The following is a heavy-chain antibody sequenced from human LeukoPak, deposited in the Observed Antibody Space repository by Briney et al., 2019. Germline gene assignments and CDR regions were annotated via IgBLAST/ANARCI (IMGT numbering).Heavy chain of an antibody. J-gene: IGHJ4*02. CDR2: ISGSGGST. CDR1: GFTFSSYA. Sequence: GGSLRLSCAASGFTFSSYAMSWVRQAPGKGLEWVSAISGSGGSTYYADSVKGRFTISRDNSKNTLYLQMNSLRAEDTAAYYCAKMYYDFWSGYYDYWGQGTLVTVSS. D-gene: IGHD3-3*01. V-gene: IGHV3-23*01. CDR3: AKMYYDFWSGYYDY.